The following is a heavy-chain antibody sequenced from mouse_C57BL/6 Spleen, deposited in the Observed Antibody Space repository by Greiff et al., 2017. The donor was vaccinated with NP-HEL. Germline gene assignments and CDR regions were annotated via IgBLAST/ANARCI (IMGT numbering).Heavy chain of an antibody. Sequence: QVQLQQPGAELVKPGASVKMSCKASGYTFTSYWITWVKQRPGQGLEWIGDIYPGSGSTNYNEKFKSKATLTVDTSSSTAYMQLSSLTSEDSAVYYCASYDGYYGGADYWGQGTTLTVSS. D-gene: IGHD2-3*01. J-gene: IGHJ2*01. CDR2: IYPGSGST. CDR3: ASYDGYYGGADY. CDR1: GYTFTSYW. V-gene: IGHV1-55*01.